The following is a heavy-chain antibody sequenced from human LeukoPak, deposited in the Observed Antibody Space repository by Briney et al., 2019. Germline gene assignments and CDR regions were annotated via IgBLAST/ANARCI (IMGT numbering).Heavy chain of an antibody. CDR3: ARLRQQLLFDY. J-gene: IGHJ4*02. D-gene: IGHD6-13*01. CDR1: GGSFSGYY. Sequence: PSETLSLTCAVYGGSFSGYYWSWIRQPPGKGLEWIGEINHSGSTNYNPSLKSRVTISVDTSKNQFSLKLSSVTAADTAVYYCARLRQQLLFDYWGQGTLVTVSS. CDR2: INHSGST. V-gene: IGHV4-34*01.